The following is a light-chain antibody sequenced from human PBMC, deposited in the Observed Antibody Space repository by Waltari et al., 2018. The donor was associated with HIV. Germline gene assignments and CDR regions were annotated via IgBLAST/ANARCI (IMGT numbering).Light chain of an antibody. V-gene: IGLV3-19*01. CDR3: NSRDSSGNPVI. J-gene: IGLJ2*01. Sequence: SSELTQDPAVSVALGQTVRITCQGASLRNYYASWYQQQPGQPPVLVIYGKNNRPPGIPDRVAGSSSGNTASLTITGAQAKDEADYYGNSRDSSGNPVIFGGGTKLTVL. CDR1: SLRNYY. CDR2: GKN.